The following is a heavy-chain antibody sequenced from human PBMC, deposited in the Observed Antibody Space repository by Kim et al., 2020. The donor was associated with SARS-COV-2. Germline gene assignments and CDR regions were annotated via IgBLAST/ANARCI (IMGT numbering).Heavy chain of an antibody. J-gene: IGHJ3*02. V-gene: IGHV4-59*01. CDR2: IYYSGST. Sequence: SETLSLTCTVSGGSISSYYWSWIRQPPGKGLEWIGYIYYSGSTNYNPSLKSRVTISVDTSKNQFSLKLSSVTAADTAVYYCARGLRSIAVAGTSDAFDIWGQGTMGTVPS. CDR3: ARGLRSIAVAGTSDAFDI. CDR1: GGSISSYY. D-gene: IGHD6-19*01.